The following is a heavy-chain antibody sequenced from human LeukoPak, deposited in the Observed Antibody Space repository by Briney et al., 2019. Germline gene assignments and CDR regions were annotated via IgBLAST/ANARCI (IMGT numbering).Heavy chain of an antibody. CDR1: GYTFTSYG. CDR2: LSTYNGNT. CDR3: ARDRTSLSDPIVHDY. D-gene: IGHD2/OR15-2a*01. J-gene: IGHJ4*02. Sequence: ASVEVSCKASGYTFTSYGLTWVRQAPGQGLEWMGWLSTYNGNTDYAQKFQGRVTMTTDTSTSTAYMELRSLRSDDTAVYYCARDRTSLSDPIVHDYWGQGTLVTVSS. V-gene: IGHV1-18*01.